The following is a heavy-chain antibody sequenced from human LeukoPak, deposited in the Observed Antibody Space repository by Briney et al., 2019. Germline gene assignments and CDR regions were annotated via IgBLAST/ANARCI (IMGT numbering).Heavy chain of an antibody. CDR2: INPNSGGT. J-gene: IGHJ4*02. Sequence: ASVKVSCKASGYTFIDSYMHWVRQAPGQGLEWMGWINPNSGGTDYAQKFQGRVTMTRDTSISTAYMELSRLRSDDTAVYYCATDYGDYESGYWGQGTLVTVSS. CDR1: GYTFIDSY. CDR3: ATDYGDYESGY. D-gene: IGHD4-17*01. V-gene: IGHV1-2*02.